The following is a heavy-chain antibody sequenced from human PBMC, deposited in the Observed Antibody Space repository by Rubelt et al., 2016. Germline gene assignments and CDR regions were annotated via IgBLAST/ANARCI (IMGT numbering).Heavy chain of an antibody. V-gene: IGHV4-39*07. D-gene: IGHD6-6*01. CDR1: GDSISNDNYY. J-gene: IGHJ3*02. Sequence: QLHLQESGPGLVQPSETLSLTCTVFGDSISNDNYYWGWVRQSPGRGLEWIATVFYNGAIKDNPSLRSRLSVYVDTSKNQFSLKWTPGAATDTARFYLSRSIAGPLGVAFDIWGQGTMVTVSS. CDR2: VFYNGAI. CDR3: SRSIAGPLGVAFDI.